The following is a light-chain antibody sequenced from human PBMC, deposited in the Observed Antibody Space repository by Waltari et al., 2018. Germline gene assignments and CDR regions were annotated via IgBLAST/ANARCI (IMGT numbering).Light chain of an antibody. V-gene: IGLV2-11*01. Sequence: SALTQPPPVSGSSGQSVTISCTRTSIDVGGYTYVSRYQHHPGKTPKLSIYDVTKRPAGIPDRFSASKSDNTASLTISGLQAEDEADYYCCSYAGSITFWVFGGGTKLTVL. CDR3: CSYAGSITFWV. J-gene: IGLJ3*02. CDR1: SIDVGGYTY. CDR2: DVT.